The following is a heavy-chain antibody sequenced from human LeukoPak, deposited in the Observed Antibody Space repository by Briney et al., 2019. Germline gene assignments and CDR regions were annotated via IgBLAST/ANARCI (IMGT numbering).Heavy chain of an antibody. CDR3: TRRSDFDNSGYQY. CDR1: GFTFGGSA. J-gene: IGHJ4*02. CDR2: IRTKANSYAT. V-gene: IGHV3-73*01. Sequence: GGSLKLSCAASGFTFGGSAMHWVRQASGKGLEWIGRIRTKANSYATAYAASVKGRFTISRDDSKNTTYLQMNSLKTEDTAVYYCTRRSDFDNSGYQYWGQGTLVTVSS. D-gene: IGHD3-22*01.